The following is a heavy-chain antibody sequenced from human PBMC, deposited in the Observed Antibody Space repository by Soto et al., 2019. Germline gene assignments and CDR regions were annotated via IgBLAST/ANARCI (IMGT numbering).Heavy chain of an antibody. CDR2: IIPILGIA. CDR1: GGTFSSYT. D-gene: IGHD2-15*01. V-gene: IGHV1-69*02. Sequence: QVQLVQSGAEVKKPGSSVKVSCKASGGTFSSYTISWVRQAPGQGLEWMGRIIPILGIANYAQKFQGRVTITAXXSXSXXYMELSSLRSEDTAVYYCASSSTAYCSGGSCPIDIWGQGTMVTVSS. CDR3: ASSSTAYCSGGSCPIDI. J-gene: IGHJ3*02.